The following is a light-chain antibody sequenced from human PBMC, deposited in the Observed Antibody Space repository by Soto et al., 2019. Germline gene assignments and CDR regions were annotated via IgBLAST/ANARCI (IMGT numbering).Light chain of an antibody. V-gene: IGKV2-28*01. CDR1: QSLLYSNGYNY. J-gene: IGKJ4*01. CDR3: MQALQTPIT. CDR2: LGS. Sequence: DIAMTQSPLSLPVTPGEPASISCRSSQSLLYSNGYNYLDWYLQKPGQSPQLLIYLGSNRASGVPDRFSGSGSGTDFTLKISRVEAEDVGVYYCMQALQTPITFGGGTKVEIK.